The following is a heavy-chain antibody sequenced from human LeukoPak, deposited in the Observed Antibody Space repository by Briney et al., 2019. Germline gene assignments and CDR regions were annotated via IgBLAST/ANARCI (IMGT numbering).Heavy chain of an antibody. CDR2: IYYSGST. J-gene: IGHJ4*02. CDR3: ARLSGGGGNLLDS. Sequence: SETLSLTCTVSGGSISSYYWSWIRQPPGKGLEWIGYIYYSGSTNYNPSLKSRVTISVDTSKNQFSLKLSPVTAADTAVYYCARLSGGGGNLLDSWGQGALLTVSS. D-gene: IGHD4-23*01. CDR1: GGSISSYY. V-gene: IGHV4-59*08.